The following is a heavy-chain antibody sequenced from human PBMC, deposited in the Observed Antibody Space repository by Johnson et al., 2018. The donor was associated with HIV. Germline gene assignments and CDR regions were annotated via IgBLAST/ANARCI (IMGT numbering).Heavy chain of an antibody. Sequence: QVQLVESGGGVVQPGRSLRLSCAASGFTFSSYAMDWVRQAPGKGLEWVAGISYDGSNKYYADSVKGRFTISRDNSKNTLYLQMNSLRAEDTAVYYCARVKGAFDIWGQGTMVTVSS. V-gene: IGHV3-30-3*01. CDR1: GFTFSSYA. CDR3: ARVKGAFDI. CDR2: ISYDGSNK. J-gene: IGHJ3*02.